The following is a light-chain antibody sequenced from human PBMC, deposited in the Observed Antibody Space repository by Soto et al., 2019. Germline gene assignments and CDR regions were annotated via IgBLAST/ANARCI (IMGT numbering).Light chain of an antibody. CDR2: DVS. CDR1: SSDVGGYNY. Sequence: QSALTQPASVSGSPGQSITISCTGTSSDVGGYNYVSWYQQHPGKAPKLMIYDVSNRPSGVSNRFSGSKSGNTASLTISGPQAEDEADYYCSSYTNSSPLVVFGGGTKLTVL. V-gene: IGLV2-14*01. J-gene: IGLJ2*01. CDR3: SSYTNSSPLVV.